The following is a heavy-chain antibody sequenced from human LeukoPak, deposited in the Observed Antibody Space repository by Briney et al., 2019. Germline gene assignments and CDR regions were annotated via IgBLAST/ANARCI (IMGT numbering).Heavy chain of an antibody. CDR2: ISSSSSYI. D-gene: IGHD1-7*01. Sequence: GGSLRLSCAASGFTFSSYSMNWVRQAPGKGLEWVSSISSSSSYIYYADSVKGRFTISRDNAKNSLYLQMNSLRAEDTAVYYCARERRPELRTDYWGQGTLVTVSS. V-gene: IGHV3-21*01. CDR1: GFTFSSYS. J-gene: IGHJ4*02. CDR3: ARERRPELRTDY.